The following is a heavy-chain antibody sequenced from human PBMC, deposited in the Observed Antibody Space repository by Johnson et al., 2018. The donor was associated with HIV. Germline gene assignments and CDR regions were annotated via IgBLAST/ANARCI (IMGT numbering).Heavy chain of an antibody. J-gene: IGHJ3*02. CDR2: IYSGGTT. CDR3: ARLSGLGGAFDI. CDR1: GFTFSDYY. V-gene: IGHV3-11*01. Sequence: QMQLVESGGGLVKPGGSLRLSCAASGFTFSDYYMSWIRQAPGKGLEWVSVIYSGGTTYYADSVKGRFTISRDNAKNSLYLQMNSLRAEDTALYYCARLSGLGGAFDIWGQGTMVTVSS. D-gene: IGHD3-3*01.